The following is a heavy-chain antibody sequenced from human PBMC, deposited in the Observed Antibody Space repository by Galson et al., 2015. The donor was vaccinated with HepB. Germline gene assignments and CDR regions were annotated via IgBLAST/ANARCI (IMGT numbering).Heavy chain of an antibody. Sequence: SVKVSCKASGGTFSSYAISWVRQAPGQGLEWMGGIIPIFGIANYAQKFQGRVTITTDKSTSTAYTELSSLRSEDTAVYYCARSRGYYYDSSGYTNWFDPWGQGTMVTVSS. J-gene: IGHJ3*01. V-gene: IGHV1-69*10. CDR2: IIPIFGIA. D-gene: IGHD3-22*01. CDR1: GGTFSSYA. CDR3: ARSRGYYYDSSGYTNWFDP.